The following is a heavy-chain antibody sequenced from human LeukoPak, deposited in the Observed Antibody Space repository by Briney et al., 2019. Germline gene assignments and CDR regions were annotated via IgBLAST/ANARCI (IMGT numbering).Heavy chain of an antibody. CDR2: INPNSGGT. D-gene: IGHD6-19*01. Sequence: ASVKVSCKASGYTFTGYYMHWVRQAPGQGLEWMGWINPNSGGTNYAQKFQGRVTMTRDTSISTAYMKLSRLRSDDTAVYYCAREIQAVAGTRGWFDPWGQGTLVTVSS. J-gene: IGHJ5*02. CDR3: AREIQAVAGTRGWFDP. V-gene: IGHV1-2*02. CDR1: GYTFTGYY.